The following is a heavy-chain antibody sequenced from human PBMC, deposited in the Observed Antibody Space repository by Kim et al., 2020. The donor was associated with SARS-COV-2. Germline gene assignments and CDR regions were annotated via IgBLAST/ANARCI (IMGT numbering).Heavy chain of an antibody. CDR1: GFTFSSYA. J-gene: IGHJ4*02. V-gene: IGHV3-30-3*01. Sequence: GGSLRLSCAASGFTFSSYAMHWVRQAPGKGLEWVAVISYDGSNKYYADSVKGRFTISRDNSKNTLYLQMNSLRAEDTAVYYCANYLNWGSLDYWGQGTL. CDR2: ISYDGSNK. D-gene: IGHD7-27*01. CDR3: ANYLNWGSLDY.